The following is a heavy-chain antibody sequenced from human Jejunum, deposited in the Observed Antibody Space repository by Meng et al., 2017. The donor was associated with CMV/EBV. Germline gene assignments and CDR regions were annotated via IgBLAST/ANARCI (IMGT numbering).Heavy chain of an antibody. J-gene: IGHJ4*02. V-gene: IGHV3-21*01. CDR1: FSSYT. CDR2: ISTTSTYI. CDR3: ARITWGGYSGSYRGNFDY. Sequence: FSSYTMNWVSQDPGKGLEWVSSISTTSTYIYYADSVKGRFTVSRDNAKNSLSLQMNSLRADDTAVYYCARITWGGYSGSYRGNFDYWGQGTLVTVSS. D-gene: IGHD1-26*01.